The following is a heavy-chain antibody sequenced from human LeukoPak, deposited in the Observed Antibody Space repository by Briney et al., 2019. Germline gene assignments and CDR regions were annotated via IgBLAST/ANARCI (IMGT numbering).Heavy chain of an antibody. Sequence: GGSLRLSCAASGFTVSSNYMSWVRQAPGKGLEWVSVIYSGGSTYYADSVKGRFTISRGNSKNTLYLQMNSLRAEDTAVFYCARFMVVAASHAFDIWGQGTMVTVSS. CDR2: IYSGGST. J-gene: IGHJ3*02. CDR3: ARFMVVAASHAFDI. D-gene: IGHD2-15*01. V-gene: IGHV3-66*02. CDR1: GFTVSSNY.